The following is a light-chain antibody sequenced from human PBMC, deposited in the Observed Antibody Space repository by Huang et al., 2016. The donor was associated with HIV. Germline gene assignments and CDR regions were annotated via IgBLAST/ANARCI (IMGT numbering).Light chain of an antibody. CDR1: QSISSY. CDR2: AAS. J-gene: IGKJ3*01. Sequence: DIQMTQSPSSLSSSVGDRVTIPCRASQSISSYLNWYQQKPGKTPKLLIYAASNLQSGVPSMFSGSGSGTDFTLTISSLQPEDFATYYCQQSYSTPFTFGPGTKVDIK. V-gene: IGKV1-39*01. CDR3: QQSYSTPFT.